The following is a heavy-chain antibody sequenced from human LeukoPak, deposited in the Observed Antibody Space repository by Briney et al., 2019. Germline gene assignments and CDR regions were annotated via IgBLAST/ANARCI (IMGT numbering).Heavy chain of an antibody. Sequence: SETLSLTCTVSGGSISSYCWSWIRQPPGKGLEWIGYIYHSGSTNYNPSLKSRVTISVDTSKNQFSLKLSSVTAADTAVYYCARTPVTTGYFDYWGQGTLVTVSS. CDR2: IYHSGST. D-gene: IGHD4-17*01. J-gene: IGHJ4*02. CDR3: ARTPVTTGYFDY. CDR1: GGSISSYC. V-gene: IGHV4-59*08.